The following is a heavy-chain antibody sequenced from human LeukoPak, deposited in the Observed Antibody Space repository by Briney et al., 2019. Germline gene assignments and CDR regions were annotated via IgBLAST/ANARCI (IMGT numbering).Heavy chain of an antibody. V-gene: IGHV3-66*01. Sequence: PGGSLRLSCAASGFTFSNYWMSWVRQAPGKGLEWVSVIYSGGSTYYADSVKGRFTISRDNSKNTLYLQMNSLRAEDTAVYYCARRIADFDYWGQGTLVTVSS. CDR2: IYSGGST. CDR3: ARRIADFDY. J-gene: IGHJ4*02. D-gene: IGHD2/OR15-2a*01. CDR1: GFTFSNYW.